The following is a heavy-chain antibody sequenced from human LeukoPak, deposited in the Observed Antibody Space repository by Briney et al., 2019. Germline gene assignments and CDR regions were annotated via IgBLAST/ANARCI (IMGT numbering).Heavy chain of an antibody. CDR2: ISAYNGNT. Sequence: ALVKVSCKASGYTFTSYGISWVRQAPGQGLEWMGWISAYNGNTNYAQKLQGRVTMTTDTSTSTAYMELRSLRSDDTAVYYCARESPFDRAYYYDSSGPTDYYYYGMDVWGQGTTVTVSS. CDR3: ARESPFDRAYYYDSSGPTDYYYYGMDV. CDR1: GYTFTSYG. D-gene: IGHD3-22*01. J-gene: IGHJ6*02. V-gene: IGHV1-18*01.